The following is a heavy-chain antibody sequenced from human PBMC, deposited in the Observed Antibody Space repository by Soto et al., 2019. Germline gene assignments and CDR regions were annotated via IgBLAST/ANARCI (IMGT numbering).Heavy chain of an antibody. Sequence: EVQLVESGGGLVQPGGSLRLSCAASGFTFSSYDMHWVRQATGKGLEWVSAIGTAGDTYYPGSVKGRFTISRENAKNSLDLQMNSLRAEDTAVYYGARARTVTTFVFSSEHPYGMDVWGQGTTVTVSS. CDR2: IGTAGDT. V-gene: IGHV3-13*01. J-gene: IGHJ6*02. CDR3: ARARTVTTFVFSSEHPYGMDV. CDR1: GFTFSSYD. D-gene: IGHD4-4*01.